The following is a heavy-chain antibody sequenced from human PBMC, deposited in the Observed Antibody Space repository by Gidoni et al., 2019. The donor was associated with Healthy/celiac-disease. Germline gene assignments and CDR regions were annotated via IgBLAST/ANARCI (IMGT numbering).Heavy chain of an antibody. Sequence: EVQLLESGGGLVQPGGSLRLSCAASGFTFSSYAMSWVRQAPGMGLEWVSAISGSGGSTYYADSVKGRFTISRDNSKNTLYLQMNSLRAEDTAVYYCAKDLGDSSSWYLYFDYWGQGTLVTVSS. J-gene: IGHJ4*02. V-gene: IGHV3-23*01. D-gene: IGHD6-13*01. CDR2: ISGSGGST. CDR1: GFTFSSYA. CDR3: AKDLGDSSSWYLYFDY.